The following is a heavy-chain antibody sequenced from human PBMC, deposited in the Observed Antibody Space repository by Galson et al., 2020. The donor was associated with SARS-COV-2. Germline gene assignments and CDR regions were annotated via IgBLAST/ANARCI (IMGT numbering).Heavy chain of an antibody. CDR2: ISYDGSNK. CDR1: GFTFSSYA. V-gene: IGHV3-30*01. D-gene: IGHD1-26*01. CDR3: AREGVGAIYAWDC. Sequence: GESLKISCAASGFTFSSYAMHWVRQAPGKGLEWVAVISYDGSNKYYADSVKGRFTISRDNSKNTLYLQMNSLRAEDTAVYYCAREGVGAIYAWDCWGQGTLVTVSS. J-gene: IGHJ4*02.